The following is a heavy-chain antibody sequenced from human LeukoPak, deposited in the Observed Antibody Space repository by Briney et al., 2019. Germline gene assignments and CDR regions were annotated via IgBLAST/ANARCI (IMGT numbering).Heavy chain of an antibody. D-gene: IGHD3-22*01. CDR1: GGSISSGSYY. J-gene: IGHJ5*02. CDR2: IYTSGST. CDR3: ARGPPDSWFDP. Sequence: SETLSLTCSVSGGSISSGSYYWRWTRQPAGKGLEWIGRIYTSGSTNYTPSLQSRVTISVDTSKNQSSLELSSVTAADTAVYYCARGPPDSWFDPWGQGTLVTVSS. V-gene: IGHV4-61*02.